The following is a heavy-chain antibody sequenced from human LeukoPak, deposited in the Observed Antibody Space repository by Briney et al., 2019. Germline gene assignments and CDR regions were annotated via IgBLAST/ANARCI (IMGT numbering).Heavy chain of an antibody. J-gene: IGHJ4*02. V-gene: IGHV4-30-4*01. D-gene: IGHD6-13*01. CDR1: GGSISSGDYY. Sequence: SETLSLTCTVSGGSISSGDYYWSWIPQPPGKGLEWIGYINYSGKTYYNPSLNSRAFISMDTSKNQLSMILSSVTAADTAVYYCARAAWYGPSREFDCWGQGTLVTVSS. CDR2: INYSGKT. CDR3: ARAAWYGPSREFDC.